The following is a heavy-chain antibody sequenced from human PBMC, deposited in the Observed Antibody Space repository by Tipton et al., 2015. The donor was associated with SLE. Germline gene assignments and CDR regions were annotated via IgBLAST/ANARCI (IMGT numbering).Heavy chain of an antibody. CDR1: GYTFDAFG. Sequence: QLVQSGPEVKKTGASVRVSCKASGYTFDAFGITWVRQAPGQGPEWMGWISGYNSNIDYAQKFQGRVTMTTDTSTATVYMELRSLRSDDTAVYYCARDRGNGYFDVWGRGTLVTVSS. D-gene: IGHD1-1*01. V-gene: IGHV1-18*01. J-gene: IGHJ2*01. CDR2: ISGYNSNI. CDR3: ARDRGNGYFDV.